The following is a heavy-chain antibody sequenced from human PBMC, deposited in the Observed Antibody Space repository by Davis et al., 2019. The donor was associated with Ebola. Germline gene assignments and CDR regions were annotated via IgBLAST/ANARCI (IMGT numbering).Heavy chain of an antibody. CDR3: ARDLTMVRGVITSTWFDP. Sequence: GESLKISCAASGFTFSSYGMNWVRQAPGKGLEWVSSISSSSSYIYYADSVKGRFTISRDNAKNSLYLQMNSLRAEDTAVYYCARDLTMVRGVITSTWFDPWGQGTLVTVSS. CDR2: ISSSSSYI. D-gene: IGHD3-10*01. J-gene: IGHJ5*02. V-gene: IGHV3-21*01. CDR1: GFTFSSYG.